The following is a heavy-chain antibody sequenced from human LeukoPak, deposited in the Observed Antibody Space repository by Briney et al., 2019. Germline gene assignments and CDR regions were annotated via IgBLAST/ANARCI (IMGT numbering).Heavy chain of an antibody. Sequence: GGSLRLSCAASGFTFSYYAMTWVRQAPGKGLEWVSTITGSGSNTYYADSVKGRFTISRDNSKNTLYLQMNSLRAEDTAVYYCAKNPNPYYYYYGMDVWGQGTTVTVSS. V-gene: IGHV3-23*01. D-gene: IGHD2-8*01. CDR1: GFTFSYYA. J-gene: IGHJ6*02. CDR3: AKNPNPYYYYYGMDV. CDR2: ITGSGSNT.